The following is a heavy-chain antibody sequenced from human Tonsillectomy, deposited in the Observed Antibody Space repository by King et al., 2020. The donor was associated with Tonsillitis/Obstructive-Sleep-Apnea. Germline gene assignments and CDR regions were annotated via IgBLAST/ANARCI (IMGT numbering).Heavy chain of an antibody. V-gene: IGHV4-34*01. Sequence: VQLQQLGAGLLKPSETLSLTCAVYGGAFSGYYWSWILQPPGKGLEWIGEINHSVSTNYNPSLMSRVTISVDTSKNQFSLKPSSVTAADTAVYYCARGPQWETTLTLSYCSGGSCYSPLDYWGQGTLVTVSS. CDR1: GGAFSGYY. CDR2: INHSVST. CDR3: ARGPQWETTLTLSYCSGGSCYSPLDY. J-gene: IGHJ4*02. D-gene: IGHD2-15*01.